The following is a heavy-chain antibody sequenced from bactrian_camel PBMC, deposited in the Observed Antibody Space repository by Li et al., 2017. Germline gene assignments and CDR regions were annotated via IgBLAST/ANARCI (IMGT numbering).Heavy chain of an antibody. D-gene: IGHD6*01. Sequence: HVQLVESGGGSVQAGGSLRLSCAARGYTYDTYCMGWFRQRPGKDREGVAVLWIGGATTTYADSVKGRFIITKDNAKSTITLQMNNLKPEDSAMYYCAAGRWPEGSFPRCDFAHWGQGTQVTVS. CDR1: GYTYDTYC. V-gene: IGHV3S1*01. J-gene: IGHJ6*01. CDR2: LWIGGATT. CDR3: AAGRWPEGSFPRCDFAH.